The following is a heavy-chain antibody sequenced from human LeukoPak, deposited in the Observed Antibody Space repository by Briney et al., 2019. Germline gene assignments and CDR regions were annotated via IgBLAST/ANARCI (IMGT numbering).Heavy chain of an antibody. CDR3: ARETMVVNDAFDI. CDR2: ISSSGSTI. V-gene: IGHV3-48*03. CDR1: GFTFSSYE. J-gene: IGHJ3*02. D-gene: IGHD4-23*01. Sequence: GGSLRLSCAASGFTFSSYEMNWVRQAPGKGLEWDSYISSSGSTIYYADSVKGRFTISRDNAKNSLYLQMNSLRAEDTAVYYCARETMVVNDAFDIWGQGTMVTVSS.